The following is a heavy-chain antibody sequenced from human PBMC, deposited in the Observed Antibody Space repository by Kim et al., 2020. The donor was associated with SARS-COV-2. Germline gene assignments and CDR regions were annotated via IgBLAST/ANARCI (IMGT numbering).Heavy chain of an antibody. J-gene: IGHJ4*02. CDR2: IYYSGST. D-gene: IGHD5-12*01. CDR1: GGSISSSSYY. V-gene: IGHV4-39*01. CDR3: ASLRGYSGYGTMDY. Sequence: SETLSLTCTVSGGSISSSSYYWGWIRQPPGKGLEWIGSIYYSGSTYYNPSLKSRVTISVDTSKNQFSLKLSSVTAADTAVYYCASLRGYSGYGTMDYWGQGTLVTVSS.